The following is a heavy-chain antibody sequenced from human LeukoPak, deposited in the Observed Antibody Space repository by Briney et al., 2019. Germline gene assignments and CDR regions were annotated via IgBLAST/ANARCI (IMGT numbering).Heavy chain of an antibody. V-gene: IGHV3-30*14. CDR2: ISYDGSNK. J-gene: IGHJ5*02. Sequence: GRSLRLSCAASGFTFSSYAMHWVRQAPGKGLEWVAVISYDGSNKYYADSVKGRFTISRDNSKNTLYLQMNSLRAEDSAAYYCARDRAGTQSWVEFDLWGQGTLVTVSS. CDR3: ARDRAGTQSWVEFDL. D-gene: IGHD3-10*01. CDR1: GFTFSSYA.